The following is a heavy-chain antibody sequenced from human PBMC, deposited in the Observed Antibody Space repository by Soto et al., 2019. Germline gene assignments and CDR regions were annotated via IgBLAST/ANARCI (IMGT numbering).Heavy chain of an antibody. CDR1: GYTFTNFG. CDR2: ISAYNGNT. J-gene: IGHJ4*02. CDR3: ARVMWASRRNDPDY. Sequence: GASVKVSCKASGYTFTNFGISWVRQAPGQGLEWMGWISAYNGNTNYAQNFQGRVTISRDNAQNSLYLQMDDLRAEDTAVYYCARVMWASRRNDPDYWGQGTLVTVSS. V-gene: IGHV1-18*01. D-gene: IGHD3-16*01.